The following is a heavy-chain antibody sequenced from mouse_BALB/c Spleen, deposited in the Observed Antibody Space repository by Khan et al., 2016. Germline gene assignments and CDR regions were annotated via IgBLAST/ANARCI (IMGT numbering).Heavy chain of an antibody. V-gene: IGHV9-3-1*01. CDR1: GYTFTNYG. CDR3: ARPDYGSSRGFAY. Sequence: QIQLVQSGPELKKPGETVRISCKASGYTFTNYGMNWVKQAPGKGLKWMGWINTYTGEPTYADDFKGRFAFSLETSASTAYLQINNLKNEDPVTYFCARPDYGSSRGFAYWGQGTLVTVSA. CDR2: INTYTGEP. J-gene: IGHJ3*01. D-gene: IGHD1-1*01.